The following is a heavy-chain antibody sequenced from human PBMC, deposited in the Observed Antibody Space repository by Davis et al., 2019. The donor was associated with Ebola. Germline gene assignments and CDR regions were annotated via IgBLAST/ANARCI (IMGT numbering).Heavy chain of an antibody. CDR2: IWYDGSNK. CDR3: AREDPSSSWGPVIYYYYGMDV. Sequence: PGGSLRLSCAASGFTFSSSGMHWVRQAPGKGLEWVAIIWYDGSNKYYADSVKGRFTISRDNSKNTLYLQMNSLRAEDTAVYYCAREDPSSSWGPVIYYYYGMDVWGKGTTVTVSS. CDR1: GFTFSSSG. D-gene: IGHD6-13*01. V-gene: IGHV3-33*08. J-gene: IGHJ6*04.